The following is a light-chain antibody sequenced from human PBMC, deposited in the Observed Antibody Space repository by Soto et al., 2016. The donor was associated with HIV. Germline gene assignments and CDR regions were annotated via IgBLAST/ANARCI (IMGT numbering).Light chain of an antibody. J-gene: IGKJ1*01. CDR2: KAS. V-gene: IGKV1-5*03. Sequence: DIQMTQSPSTLSASVGDRVTITCRASQSINSWLAWYQQKAGKAPKLLIYKASSLESGVPSRFSGSGSGTDFTLTISSLQPEDVATYYCQTPRTFGQGTKVEI. CDR1: QSINSW. CDR3: QTPRT.